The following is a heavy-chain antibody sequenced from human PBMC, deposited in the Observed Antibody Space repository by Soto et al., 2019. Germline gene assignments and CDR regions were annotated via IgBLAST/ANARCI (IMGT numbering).Heavy chain of an antibody. CDR3: ARVANYYDSSGYPSYFFDT. Sequence: SETLSLTCSISGGSFSRNYWSWIRQPPGRGLEWIGHISYSGSTTYNASLKSRLILSIDRSKNQFSLQLTSVTAADTAVYFCARVANYYDSSGYPSYFFDTWGQGILVTVSS. CDR1: GGSFSRNY. J-gene: IGHJ4*02. V-gene: IGHV4-59*13. CDR2: ISYSGST. D-gene: IGHD3-22*01.